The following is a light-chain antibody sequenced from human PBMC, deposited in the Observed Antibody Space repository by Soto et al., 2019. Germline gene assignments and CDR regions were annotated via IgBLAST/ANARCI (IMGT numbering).Light chain of an antibody. J-gene: IGKJ1*01. V-gene: IGKV1-5*03. CDR1: QSITGW. Sequence: DIQMTQSPPTLSASVGDRVTISCRASQSITGWLAWFQQKPGKAPKLLISKASKLESGVRSRFSGSGSGTDFTLTMSGLQRDDFATYYCQQYNAYSPWAFGQGTRWRSN. CDR2: KAS. CDR3: QQYNAYSPWA.